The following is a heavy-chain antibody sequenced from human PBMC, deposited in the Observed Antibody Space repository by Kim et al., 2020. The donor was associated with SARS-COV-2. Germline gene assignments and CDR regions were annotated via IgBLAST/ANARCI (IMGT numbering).Heavy chain of an antibody. J-gene: IGHJ4*02. CDR3: VRDLDYAFDY. CDR1: GFTFSNYM. D-gene: IGHD4-17*01. V-gene: IGHV3-21*05. Sequence: GGSLRLSCAASGFTFSNYMMNWVRQAPAKGLEWISHIGGLSDHIYYADSVKGRFTISRDNAKNSLYLQMNSLRAEDTAVYYCVRDLDYAFDYWGQGSLVT. CDR2: IGGLSDHI.